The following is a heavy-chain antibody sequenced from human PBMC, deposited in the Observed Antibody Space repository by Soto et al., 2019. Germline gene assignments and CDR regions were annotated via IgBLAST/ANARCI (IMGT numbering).Heavy chain of an antibody. CDR1: GFTFSDYY. CDR2: ISGSGNSI. D-gene: IGHD3-16*01. CDR3: ARGGRWLQGNDY. J-gene: IGHJ4*02. V-gene: IGHV3-11*04. Sequence: QVLLVESGGGLVKPGGSLRLSCAASGFTFSDYYMSWIRQAPGMGLEWVSYISGSGNSIYYADSVKGRFTISRDNAKNSLYLQMNSLRPDDTAVYYCARGGRWLQGNDYWGQGSLVTVSS.